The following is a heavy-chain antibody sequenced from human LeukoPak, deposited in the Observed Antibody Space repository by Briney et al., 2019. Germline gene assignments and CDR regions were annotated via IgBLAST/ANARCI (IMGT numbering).Heavy chain of an antibody. Sequence: KPSETLSLTCTVSGGSISSSSYYWGWIRQPPGKGLEWIGSNYYSGSTYYNPSLKSRVTISVDTSKNQFSLKLSSVTAADTAVYYCARLPLSIAARLVFDYWGQGTLVTVSS. CDR1: GGSISSSSYY. CDR3: ARLPLSIAARLVFDY. D-gene: IGHD6-6*01. J-gene: IGHJ4*02. CDR2: NYYSGST. V-gene: IGHV4-39*01.